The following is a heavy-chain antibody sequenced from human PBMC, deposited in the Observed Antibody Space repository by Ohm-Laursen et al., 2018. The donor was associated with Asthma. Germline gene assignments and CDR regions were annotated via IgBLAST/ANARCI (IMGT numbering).Heavy chain of an antibody. CDR1: GFTFSSYS. J-gene: IGHJ1*01. V-gene: IGHV3-21*01. CDR2: ISTASSFI. Sequence: GSLRLSCAAFGFTFSSYSMNWVRQIPGKGLEWVASISTASSFIYYADSVRGRFTTSRDNARNSVYLQMNSLRAEDTALYYCARIGPEWELPGREYSLHHWGEGTLVTVSS. CDR3: ARIGPEWELPGREYSLHH. D-gene: IGHD1-26*01.